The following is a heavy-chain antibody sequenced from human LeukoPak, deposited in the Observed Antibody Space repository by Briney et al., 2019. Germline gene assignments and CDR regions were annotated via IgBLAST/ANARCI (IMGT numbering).Heavy chain of an antibody. J-gene: IGHJ6*02. CDR2: IYYGGST. CDR3: ARDAGHQLSRRNYYAMDV. CDR1: GGSISSGGYS. V-gene: IGHV4-39*07. Sequence: SETLSLTCAVSGGSISSGGYSWSWIRQPPGKGLEWIGSIYYGGSTYYNPSLKSRVTISVDTSKNQFSLKVNSVTAADTAVYYCARDAGHQLSRRNYYAMDVWGQGTTVTVSS. D-gene: IGHD2-2*01.